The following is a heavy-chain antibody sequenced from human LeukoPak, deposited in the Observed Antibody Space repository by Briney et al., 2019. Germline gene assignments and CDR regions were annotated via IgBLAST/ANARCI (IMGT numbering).Heavy chain of an antibody. CDR2: FIPIFNTA. CDR3: ARHQEAAAASGYFDY. J-gene: IGHJ4*02. Sequence: SVKVSCKASGGTFSSDTISWVRQAPGQSLEWMGGFIPIFNTAHFAQRFRDRVTITADESTGTAYMELSSLRSDDTAMYYCARHQEAAAASGYFDYWGQGTLVTVSS. D-gene: IGHD6-13*01. V-gene: IGHV1-69*13. CDR1: GGTFSSDT.